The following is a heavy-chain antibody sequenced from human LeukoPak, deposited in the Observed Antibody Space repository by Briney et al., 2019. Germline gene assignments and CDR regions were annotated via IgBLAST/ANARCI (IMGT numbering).Heavy chain of an antibody. CDR1: GFTFTAYT. CDR2: ISSTSYI. V-gene: IGHV3-21*01. CDR3: ARDTAMVKFDP. D-gene: IGHD5-18*01. J-gene: IGHJ5*02. Sequence: GGSLRLSCAASGFTFTAYTINWVRQAPGKGLEWASSISSTSYIYYADSVKGRFTISRDNAKNSVYLQMNSLRAEDTAVYYCARDTAMVKFDPWGQGTLVTVSS.